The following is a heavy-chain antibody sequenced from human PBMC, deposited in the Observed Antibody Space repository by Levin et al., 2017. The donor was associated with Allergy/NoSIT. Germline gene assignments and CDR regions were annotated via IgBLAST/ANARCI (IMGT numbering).Heavy chain of an antibody. CDR3: ARDNIGLPDAFDI. J-gene: IGHJ3*02. CDR2: ISWNSGSI. V-gene: IGHV3-9*01. D-gene: IGHD3-10*01. CDR1: GSTFDDYA. Sequence: SLKISCAASGSTFDDYAMHWVRQAPGKGLEWVSGISWNSGSIGYADSVKGRFTISRDNAKNSLYLQMNSLRTEDTALYYCARDNIGLPDAFDIWGQGTMVIVSS.